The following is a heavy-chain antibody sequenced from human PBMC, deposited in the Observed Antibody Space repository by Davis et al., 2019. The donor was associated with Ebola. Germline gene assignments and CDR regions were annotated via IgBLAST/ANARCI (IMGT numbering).Heavy chain of an antibody. CDR3: AREQTGTTIYYYYYMDV. V-gene: IGHV3-48*02. CDR1: GFTFSSYS. J-gene: IGHJ6*03. CDR2: ISSSSSTI. Sequence: PGGSLRLSCAASGFTFSSYSMNWVRQAPGKGLEWVSYISSSSSTIYYADSVKGRFTISRDNAKNSLYLQMNSLRDEDTAVYYCAREQTGTTIYYYYYMDVWGKGTTVTVSS. D-gene: IGHD1-7*01.